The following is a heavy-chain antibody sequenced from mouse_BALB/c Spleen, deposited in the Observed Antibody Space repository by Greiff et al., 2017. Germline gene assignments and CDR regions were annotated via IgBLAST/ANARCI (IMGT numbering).Heavy chain of an antibody. Sequence: EVKLMESGPGLVKPSQSLSLTCTVTGYSITSDYAWNWIRQFPGNKLEWMGYISYSGSTSYNPSLKSRISITRDTSKNQFFLQLNSVTTEDTATYYCASGYGSFAYWGQGTLVTVSA. CDR3: ASGYGSFAY. J-gene: IGHJ3*01. V-gene: IGHV3-2*02. D-gene: IGHD1-2*01. CDR1: GYSITSDYA. CDR2: ISYSGST.